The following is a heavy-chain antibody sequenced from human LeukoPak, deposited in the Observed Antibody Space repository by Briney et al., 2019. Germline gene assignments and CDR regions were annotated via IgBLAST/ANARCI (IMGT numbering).Heavy chain of an antibody. CDR3: ARHFYDTSTYYSPFDF. V-gene: IGHV5-51*01. J-gene: IGHJ4*02. CDR2: IYPGGSDR. D-gene: IGHD2/OR15-2a*01. Sequence: GESLKISCKGSGYNFVEYWIGWVRQMPGKGLEWVAFIYPGGSDRRYSPPFQGQVTVSADKSINTVYLQWGSLKASDTAMYYCARHFYDTSTYYSPFDFWGQGTLVTVSS. CDR1: GYNFVEYW.